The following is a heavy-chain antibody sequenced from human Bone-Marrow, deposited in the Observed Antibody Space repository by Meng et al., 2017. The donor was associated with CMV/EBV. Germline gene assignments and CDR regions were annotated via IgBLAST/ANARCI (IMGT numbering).Heavy chain of an antibody. CDR2: ISYDGSNK. CDR3: ARGGYSSGWTSDY. D-gene: IGHD6-19*01. V-gene: IGHV3-30*04. J-gene: IGHJ4*02. CDR1: GFTFSSYA. Sequence: GESLKISCAASGFTFSSYAMHWVRQAPGKGLEWVAVISYDGSNKYYADSVKGRFTISRDNSKNTLYLQMNSLRAEDTAVYYRARGGYSSGWTSDYWGQGTLVTVSS.